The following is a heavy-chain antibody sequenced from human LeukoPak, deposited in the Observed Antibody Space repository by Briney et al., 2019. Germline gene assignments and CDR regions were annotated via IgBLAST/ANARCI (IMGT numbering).Heavy chain of an antibody. D-gene: IGHD2-21*01. J-gene: IGHJ6*03. CDR2: INPSGGST. CDR3: ARAVMSSIVYYYYMDV. CDR1: GYTFTSYY. Sequence: GASVKVSCKASGYTFTSYYMHWVRQAPGQGLEWMGIINPSGGSTSYAQKFRGGVTMTRDTSTSTVYMELSSLRSEDTAVYYCARAVMSSIVYYYYMDVWGKGTTVTVSS. V-gene: IGHV1-46*01.